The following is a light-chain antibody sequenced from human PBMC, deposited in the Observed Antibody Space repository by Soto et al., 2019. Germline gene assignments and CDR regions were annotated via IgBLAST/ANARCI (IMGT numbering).Light chain of an antibody. J-gene: IGKJ2*01. Sequence: EIEMTQSPATLSVSPGERATLSCRASQSVSTNLAWYQQKPGQAPRLLMYGASTRATGIPARFSGSGSGTEFTITISSLQSEDFAAYYCQQYHNWPPYTFGQGTKLEIK. CDR1: QSVSTN. CDR2: GAS. CDR3: QQYHNWPPYT. V-gene: IGKV3-15*01.